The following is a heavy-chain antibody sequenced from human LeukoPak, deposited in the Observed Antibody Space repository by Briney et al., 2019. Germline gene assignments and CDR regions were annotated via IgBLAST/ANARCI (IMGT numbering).Heavy chain of an antibody. CDR2: IRSKAYGGTT. CDR1: GFTFSSYS. V-gene: IGHV3-49*04. CDR3: TREGGYSYGPPRYGYYYYYMDV. J-gene: IGHJ6*03. D-gene: IGHD5-18*01. Sequence: GGSLRLSCAASGFTFSSYSMNWVRQAPGKGLEWVGFIRSKAYGGTTEYAASVKGGFTISRDDSKSIAYLQMNSLKTEDTAVYYCTREGGYSYGPPRYGYYYYYMDVWGKGTTVTISS.